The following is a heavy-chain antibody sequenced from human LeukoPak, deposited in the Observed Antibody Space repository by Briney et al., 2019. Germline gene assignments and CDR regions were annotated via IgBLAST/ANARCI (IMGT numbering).Heavy chain of an antibody. Sequence: GGSLRLSCAASGFTFSNYDMTWVRQAPRKGLEWVSALSSRGDRTHYAASVKGRFTVSRDNSRNTLYLQMNGLRAEDTAVYYCAKVYPGSYSGNWFDPWGQGTLVTVSS. CDR1: GFTFSNYD. CDR2: LSSRGDRT. J-gene: IGHJ5*02. CDR3: AKVYPGSYSGNWFDP. V-gene: IGHV3-23*01. D-gene: IGHD3-10*01.